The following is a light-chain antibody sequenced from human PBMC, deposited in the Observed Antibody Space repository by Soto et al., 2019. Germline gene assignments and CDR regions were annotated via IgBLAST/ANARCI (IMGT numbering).Light chain of an antibody. Sequence: DIVVTQSPLSLSVTPGEAASISCSSSHSLLHSNGYTYLDWYLQKPGQSPHLLVYLGSNRASGVPDRFSGSGSGTDFTLTISRVEAEDVGVYYCVQNLQTPFTFGPGTKVDIK. J-gene: IGKJ3*01. CDR3: VQNLQTPFT. CDR2: LGS. CDR1: HSLLHSNGYTY. V-gene: IGKV2-28*01.